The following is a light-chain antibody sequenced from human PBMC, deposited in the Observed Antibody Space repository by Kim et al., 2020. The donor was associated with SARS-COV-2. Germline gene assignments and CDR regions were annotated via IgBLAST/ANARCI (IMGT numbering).Light chain of an antibody. CDR2: VKK. V-gene: IGLV3-19*01. Sequence: VAFEQKVRITCKGDTHRSYYATWYQQKPGQAPIVVIYVKKNRPSGIPDRFSGSSSGNTASLTITGTQAGDEADYYCNSRDSNDNVVFGGGTQLTVL. CDR3: NSRDSNDNVV. CDR1: THRSYY. J-gene: IGLJ2*01.